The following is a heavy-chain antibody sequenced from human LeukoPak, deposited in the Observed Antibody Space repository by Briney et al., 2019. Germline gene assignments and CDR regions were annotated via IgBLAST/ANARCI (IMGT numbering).Heavy chain of an antibody. CDR1: GFTFSSYS. D-gene: IGHD3-10*01. CDR2: ISSSSSYI. J-gene: IGHJ5*02. CDR3: ARDPMVRGVGPLDP. Sequence: GGSLRLSCAASGFTFSSYSMNWVRQAPGKGLEWVSSISSSSSYIYYADSVKGRFTISRDNAKNSLYLQMNSLRAEDTAVYYCARDPMVRGVGPLDPWGQGTLVTVSS. V-gene: IGHV3-21*01.